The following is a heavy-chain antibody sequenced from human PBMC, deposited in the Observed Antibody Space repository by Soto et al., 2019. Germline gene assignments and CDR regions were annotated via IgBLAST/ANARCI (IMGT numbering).Heavy chain of an antibody. V-gene: IGHV5-51*01. Sequence: GESLKISCKGSGYSFTSYWIGWVRQMPGKGLEWMGIIYPGDSDTRYSPSFQGQVTISADKSISTAYLQWSSLKASDTAMYYCARSGARYYDYVWGSYRPNPFDYWGQGTLVTVSS. CDR1: GYSFTSYW. CDR3: ARSGARYYDYVWGSYRPNPFDY. CDR2: IYPGDSDT. J-gene: IGHJ4*02. D-gene: IGHD3-16*02.